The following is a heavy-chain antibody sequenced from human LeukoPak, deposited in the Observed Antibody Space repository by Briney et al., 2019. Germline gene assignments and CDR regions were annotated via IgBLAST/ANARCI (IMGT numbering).Heavy chain of an antibody. V-gene: IGHV3-23*01. J-gene: IGHJ6*02. CDR3: AKSLSWADGMDV. CDR2: ISGSGGGT. Sequence: QPGGSLRLSCAASGFTFSSYAMSWVRQAPGKGLEWVSVISGSGGGTYYADSVKGRFSISRDNSKNTLYLQMNSLRAEDTAIYYCAKSLSWADGMDVWGQGTTVTVSS. CDR1: GFTFSSYA.